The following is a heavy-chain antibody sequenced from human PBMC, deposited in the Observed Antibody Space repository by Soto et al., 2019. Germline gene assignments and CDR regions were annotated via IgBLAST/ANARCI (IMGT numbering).Heavy chain of an antibody. D-gene: IGHD3-10*01. CDR1: GGSFSGYD. CDR2: INHSGIT. V-gene: IGHV4-34*01. J-gene: IGHJ4*02. CDR3: ARREGDPTYYYGSGSYSHFDY. Sequence: SETLSLTCAVYGGSFSGYDCSWIRQPPWKGLEWIGEINHSGITNYNPSLKSRVTISVDTSKNQFSLKLSSVTAADTAVYYCARREGDPTYYYGSGSYSHFDYWGQGTLVTVSS.